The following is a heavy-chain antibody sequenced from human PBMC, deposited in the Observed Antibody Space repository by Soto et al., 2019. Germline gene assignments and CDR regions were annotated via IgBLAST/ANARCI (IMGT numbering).Heavy chain of an antibody. CDR1: GYRFSDYY. D-gene: IGHD5-12*01. V-gene: IGHV1-2*02. Sequence: QVPLVQSGAEVKKPGASVTVSCKASGYRFSDYYLPWVRQAPGQGPEWLGWMNPNSGNTKYAQKFKGRVTMTRDTSVRTAFMELNWLKPDDTAVYYCARESGGATATSDYYYFDMDVWGIGNGVTVSS. CDR2: MNPNSGNT. J-gene: IGHJ6*03. CDR3: ARESGGATATSDYYYFDMDV.